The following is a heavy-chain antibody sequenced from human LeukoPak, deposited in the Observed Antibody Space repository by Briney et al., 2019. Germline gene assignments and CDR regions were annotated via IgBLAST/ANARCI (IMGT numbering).Heavy chain of an antibody. CDR2: VSYDGSNK. V-gene: IGHV3-30-3*01. Sequence: GGSLRLSCAASGFPFSNCAMHWVCQAPGKGLEWVAVVSYDGSNKYYADSVKGRFTISRDNSKNTLYLQMNSLRAEDAAIYYCATIGDRRTGERYRTVYWGQRTLVTVSS. CDR3: ATIGDRRTGERYRTVY. CDR1: GFPFSNCA. J-gene: IGHJ4*02. D-gene: IGHD7-27*01.